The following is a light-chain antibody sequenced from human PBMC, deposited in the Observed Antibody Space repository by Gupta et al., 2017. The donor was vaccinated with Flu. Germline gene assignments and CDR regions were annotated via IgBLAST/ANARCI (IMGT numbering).Light chain of an antibody. V-gene: IGKV1-33*01. Sequence: DIQMTQSPSSLSASVGDRVTITCQASQDISNYLNWYQQKPGKAPKLLIYDASNLETGVPSRFSGSGSGTDFTFTISSLQPEDIATYYCQQYDNSLTFGGETKVEIK. J-gene: IGKJ4*01. CDR3: QQYDNSLT. CDR2: DAS. CDR1: QDISNY.